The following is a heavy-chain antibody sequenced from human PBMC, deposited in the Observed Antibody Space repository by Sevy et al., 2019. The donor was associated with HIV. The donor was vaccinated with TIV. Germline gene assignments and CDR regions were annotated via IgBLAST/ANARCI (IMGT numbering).Heavy chain of an antibody. CDR3: TTGSSLVPRRCYYMDV. CDR2: IKSKTDGGTT. J-gene: IGHJ6*03. D-gene: IGHD1-26*01. Sequence: GGSLRLSCAASGFTFSNAWMSWVRQAPGKGLEWVGRIKSKTDGGTTDYAAPVKGRFTISRDDSKNTLYLQMNSLKTEDTAVYYCTTGSSLVPRRCYYMDVWGKGTTVTVSS. CDR1: GFTFSNAW. V-gene: IGHV3-15*01.